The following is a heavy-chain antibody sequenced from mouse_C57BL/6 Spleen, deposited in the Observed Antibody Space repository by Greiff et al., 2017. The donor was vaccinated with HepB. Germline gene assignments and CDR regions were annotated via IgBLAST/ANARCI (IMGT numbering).Heavy chain of an antibody. CDR1: GFTFSDYY. V-gene: IGHV5-16*01. J-gene: IGHJ4*01. Sequence: EVMLVESEGGLVQPGSSMKLSCTASGFTFSDYYMAWVRQVPEKGLEWVANINYDGSSTYYLDSLKSRFIISRDNAKNILYLQMSSLKSEDTATYYCERDYYGSNAMDYWGQGTSVTVSS. CDR3: ERDYYGSNAMDY. D-gene: IGHD1-1*01. CDR2: INYDGSST.